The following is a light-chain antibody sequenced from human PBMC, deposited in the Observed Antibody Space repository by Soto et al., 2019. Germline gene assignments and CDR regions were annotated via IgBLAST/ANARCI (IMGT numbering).Light chain of an antibody. V-gene: IGLV1-40*01. CDR2: GNI. CDR1: SSNIGAGYD. CDR3: QSYDSTLSAPYV. Sequence: SVLTQPPSVSGAPGQRVTIPCTGSSSNIGAGYDVHWYQQRPGTAPKLLIFGNINRPSGVPDRFSGSKSGTSASLAITGLQAEDEGDYYCQSYDSTLSAPYVFGTGTKVTVL. J-gene: IGLJ1*01.